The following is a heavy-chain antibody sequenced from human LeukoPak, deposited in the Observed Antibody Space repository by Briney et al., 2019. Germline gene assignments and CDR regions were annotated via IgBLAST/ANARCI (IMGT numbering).Heavy chain of an antibody. Sequence: GASVKVSCKASGGTFSRYAISWVRQAPGQGLEWMGGIIPIFGTANYAQKFQGRVTITADESTSTAYMELSSLRSEDTAVYYCARGVGIAARLFDYWGQGTLVTVSS. J-gene: IGHJ4*02. CDR2: IIPIFGTA. V-gene: IGHV1-69*13. CDR1: GGTFSRYA. D-gene: IGHD6-6*01. CDR3: ARGVGIAARLFDY.